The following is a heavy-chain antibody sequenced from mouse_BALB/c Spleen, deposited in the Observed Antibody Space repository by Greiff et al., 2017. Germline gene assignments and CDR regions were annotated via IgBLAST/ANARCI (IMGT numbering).Heavy chain of an antibody. D-gene: IGHD2-14*01. V-gene: IGHV5-9-3*01. Sequence: EVHLVESGGGLVKPGGSLKLSCAASGFTFSSYAMSWVRQTPEKRLEWVATISSGGSYTYYPDSVKGRFTISRDNAKNTLYLQMSSLRSEDTAMYYCAREGYRYYFDYWGQGTTLTVSS. CDR3: AREGYRYYFDY. J-gene: IGHJ2*01. CDR1: GFTFSSYA. CDR2: ISSGGSYT.